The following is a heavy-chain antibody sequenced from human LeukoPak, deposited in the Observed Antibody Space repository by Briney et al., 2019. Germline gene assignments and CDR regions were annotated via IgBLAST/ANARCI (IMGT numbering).Heavy chain of an antibody. Sequence: GGSLRLSCAVSGFTFDGNSINWVRQAPGKGLEWVSYISSSGTMRYYADSVKGRFTISRDNAKNSVYLQMNSLRAEDTAVYYCTTHFTWGATGGFDYWGQGALVTVSS. D-gene: IGHD1-26*01. CDR1: GFTFDGNS. CDR2: ISSSGTMR. J-gene: IGHJ4*02. CDR3: TTHFTWGATGGFDY. V-gene: IGHV3-48*04.